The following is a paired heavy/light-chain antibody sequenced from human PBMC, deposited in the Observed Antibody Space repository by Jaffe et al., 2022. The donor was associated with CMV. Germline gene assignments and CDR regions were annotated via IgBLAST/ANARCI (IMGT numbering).Heavy chain of an antibody. CDR2: INHSGST. CDR1: GGSFSGYY. J-gene: IGHJ6*03. D-gene: IGHD6-13*01. V-gene: IGHV4-34*01. CDR3: ARAVGLYSSSWYDYYYYMDV. Sequence: QVQLQQWGAGLLKPSETLSLTCAVYGGSFSGYYWSWIRQPPGKGLEWIGEINHSGSTNYNPSLKSRVTISVDTSKNQFSLKLSSVTAADTAVYYCARAVGLYSSSWYDYYYYMDVWGKGTTVTVSS.
Light chain of an antibody. CDR3: CSYAGSYKV. CDR1: SSDVGGYNY. Sequence: QSALTQPRSVSGSPGQSVTISCTGTSSDVGGYNYVSWYQQHPGKAPKLMIYDVSKRPSGVPDRFSGSKSGNTASLTISGLQAEDEADYYCCSYAGSYKVFGTGTKVTVL. J-gene: IGLJ1*01. CDR2: DVS. V-gene: IGLV2-11*01.